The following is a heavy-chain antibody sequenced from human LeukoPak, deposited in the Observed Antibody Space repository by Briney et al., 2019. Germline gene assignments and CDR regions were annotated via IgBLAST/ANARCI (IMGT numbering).Heavy chain of an antibody. J-gene: IGHJ4*02. CDR3: AKAPWFFFLRARGISPDY. D-gene: IGHD3-10*01. V-gene: IGHV3-23*01. CDR1: GFTFSSYA. Sequence: GGSLRLSCAASGFTFSSYAMSWVRQAPGKGLEWVSAISGSGGSTYYADSVKGRFTISRDNSKNTLYLQMNSLRAEDTAVYYCAKAPWFFFLRARGISPDYWGQGTLVTVSS. CDR2: ISGSGGST.